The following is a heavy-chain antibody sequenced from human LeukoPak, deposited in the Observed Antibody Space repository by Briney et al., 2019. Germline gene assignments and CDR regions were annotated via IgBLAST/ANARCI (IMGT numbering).Heavy chain of an antibody. J-gene: IGHJ4*02. CDR3: ARVGGYYDSSGYFGY. V-gene: IGHV3-48*04. D-gene: IGHD3-22*01. CDR2: ISSSGSTI. CDR1: GFTFSSYS. Sequence: GGSLRLSCAASGFTFSSYSMNWVRQAPGKGLEWVSYISSSGSTIYYADSVKGRFTISRDNAKNSLYLQMNSLKAEDTAVYYCARVGGYYDSSGYFGYWGQGTLVTVSS.